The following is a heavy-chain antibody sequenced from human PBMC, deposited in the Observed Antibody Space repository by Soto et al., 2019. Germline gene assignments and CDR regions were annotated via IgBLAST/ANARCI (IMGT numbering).Heavy chain of an antibody. CDR3: ARRWGSAADY. CDR2: IYYSGST. J-gene: IGHJ4*02. CDR1: GVSISSYY. Sequence: SVTLSLTCTVSGVSISSYYWSWIRQPPGKGLEWIGYIYYSGSTNYNPSLKSRVTISVDTSKNQFSLKLSSVTAADTAVYYCARRWGSAADYWGQGTLVTVSS. D-gene: IGHD2-15*01. V-gene: IGHV4-59*08.